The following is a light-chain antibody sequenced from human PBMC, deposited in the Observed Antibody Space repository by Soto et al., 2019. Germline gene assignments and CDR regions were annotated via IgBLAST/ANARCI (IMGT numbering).Light chain of an antibody. CDR3: QQSYSTPPT. CDR2: AAS. CDR1: QSISSY. J-gene: IGKJ1*01. Sequence: DIPMTQSPSSLSSSVGDRVTIHCRASQSISSYLNWYQQKPGKAPKLLIYAASSLQSGVPSRFSGSGSGTDFTLTISSLQPEDFATYYCQQSYSTPPTFGQGTKVDI. V-gene: IGKV1-39*01.